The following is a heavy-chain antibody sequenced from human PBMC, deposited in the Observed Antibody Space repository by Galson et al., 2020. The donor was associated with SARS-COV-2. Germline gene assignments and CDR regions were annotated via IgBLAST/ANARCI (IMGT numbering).Heavy chain of an antibody. CDR2: IWNDGSNN. V-gene: IGHV3-33*01. Sequence: GGSLRLSCAASGFTFSSYDMHWVRQAPGKGLEWVAVIWNDGSNNYYADSVKGRFTISRDNSKNTLYLQMNSLRAEDTAVYYCARDSRYYDILTGYYGPSVYYYYGMDVWGQGTTVTVSS. J-gene: IGHJ6*02. CDR1: GFTFSSYD. D-gene: IGHD3-9*01. CDR3: ARDSRYYDILTGYYGPSVYYYYGMDV.